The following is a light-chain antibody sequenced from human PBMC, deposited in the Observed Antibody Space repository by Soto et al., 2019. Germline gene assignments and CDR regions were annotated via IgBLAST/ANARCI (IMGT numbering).Light chain of an antibody. Sequence: EIMMTQSPGTLSVSPGEGATLSCTASQSVNLNLAWYQQKPGQPPRLLLYGASTRATGIPVRFSGSGSGTEFTLTISGLQSDDFALFFCQHYYKWPLSFGGGTKVEIK. V-gene: IGKV3-15*01. J-gene: IGKJ4*01. CDR2: GAS. CDR3: QHYYKWPLS. CDR1: QSVNLN.